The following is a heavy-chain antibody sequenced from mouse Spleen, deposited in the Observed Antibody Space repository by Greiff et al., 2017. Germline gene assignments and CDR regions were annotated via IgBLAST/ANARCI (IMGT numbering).Heavy chain of an antibody. Sequence: QVQLQQPGAELVMPGASVKLSCKASGYTFTSYWMHWVKQRPGQGLEWIGEIDPSDSYTNYNQKFKGKATLTVDKSSSTAYMRLSSLTSEDSAVYYCARSLMGDYAWFAYWGQGTLVTVSA. CDR1: GYTFTSYW. V-gene: IGHV1-69*01. CDR3: ARSLMGDYAWFAY. D-gene: IGHD1-1*01. J-gene: IGHJ3*01. CDR2: IDPSDSYT.